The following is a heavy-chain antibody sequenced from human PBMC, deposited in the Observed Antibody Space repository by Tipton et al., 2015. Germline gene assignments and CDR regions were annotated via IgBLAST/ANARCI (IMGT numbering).Heavy chain of an antibody. CDR2: IYYNGIT. D-gene: IGHD3-10*01. J-gene: IGHJ4*02. Sequence: TLSLTCTVSGGSISSYYWSWIRQTPGKGLEWIGYIYYNGITKYNPSLESRVTISIDTSKNQFSLKVYSVTAADTAVYYCARGENYGSGTYYYFDYWGQGTLVTVSS. V-gene: IGHV4-59*01. CDR3: ARGENYGSGTYYYFDY. CDR1: GGSISSYY.